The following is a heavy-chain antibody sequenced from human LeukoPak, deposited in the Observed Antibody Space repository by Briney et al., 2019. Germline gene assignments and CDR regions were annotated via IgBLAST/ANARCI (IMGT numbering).Heavy chain of an antibody. D-gene: IGHD1-26*01. J-gene: IGHJ4*02. Sequence: GRSLRLSCTTSGFTFSHCGMHWFRRAPGKGLEWVAVIWYDGSNKYYADSVKGRFTISRDNSKNTLYLQMNGLRAEDTAVYYCARYRTHYADYWGQGTLVTVSS. CDR3: ARYRTHYADY. CDR2: IWYDGSNK. V-gene: IGHV3-33*01. CDR1: GFTFSHCG.